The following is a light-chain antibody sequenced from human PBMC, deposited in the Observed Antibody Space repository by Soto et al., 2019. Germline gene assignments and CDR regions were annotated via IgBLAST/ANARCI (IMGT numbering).Light chain of an antibody. CDR2: EVS. J-gene: IGLJ2*01. V-gene: IGLV2-18*02. CDR3: SSYTISTVV. Sequence: QSALTQPPSVSGSPGQSVTISCTGTSSDVDSFNRVSWYQQPPGTAPNLMIYEVSNRPSGVPDRFSGSKSGNTASLTISGLQAEDEADYYCSSYTISTVVFGGGTKLTVL. CDR1: SSDVDSFNR.